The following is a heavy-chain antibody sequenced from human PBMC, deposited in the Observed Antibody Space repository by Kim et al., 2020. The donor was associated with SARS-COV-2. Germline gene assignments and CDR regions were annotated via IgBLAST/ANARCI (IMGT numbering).Heavy chain of an antibody. J-gene: IGHJ6*02. CDR1: GFTFSSYS. Sequence: GGSLRLSCAASGFTFSSYSMNWVRQAPGKGLEWVSYISSSSSTIYYADSVKGRFTISRDNAKNSLYLQMNSLRDEDTAVYYCASWSNYYYYYGMDVWGQGTTVTVPS. CDR3: ASWSNYYYYYGMDV. D-gene: IGHD2-8*02. V-gene: IGHV3-48*02. CDR2: ISSSSSTI.